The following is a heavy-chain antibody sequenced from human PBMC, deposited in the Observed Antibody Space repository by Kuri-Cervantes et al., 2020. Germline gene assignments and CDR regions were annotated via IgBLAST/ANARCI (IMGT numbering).Heavy chain of an antibody. CDR1: GGSFSGYY. D-gene: IGHD2-2*02. CDR2: INHSGST. CDR3: ARRVPAAIGYYYYYMDV. Sequence: SETLSLTCAVYGGSFSGYYWSWIRQPPGKGLEWIGEINHSGSTYYNPSLKSRVTISVDTSKNQFSLKLSSVTAADTAVYYCARRVPAAIGYYYYYMDVWGKGTTVTVSS. V-gene: IGHV4-34*01. J-gene: IGHJ6*03.